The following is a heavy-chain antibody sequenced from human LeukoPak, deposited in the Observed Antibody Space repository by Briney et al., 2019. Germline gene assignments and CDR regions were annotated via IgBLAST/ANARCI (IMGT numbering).Heavy chain of an antibody. V-gene: IGHV4-39*07. CDR3: ARDGGLPHDGFDI. CDR2: IYYSGST. D-gene: IGHD2-15*01. Sequence: SETLSLTCTVSGGSISSSSYYWGWIRQPPGKGLEWIGSIYYSGSTYYNPSLKSRVTISVDTSKNQFSLKLSSVTAADTAVYYCARDGGLPHDGFDIWGQGTMVTVSS. J-gene: IGHJ3*02. CDR1: GGSISSSSYY.